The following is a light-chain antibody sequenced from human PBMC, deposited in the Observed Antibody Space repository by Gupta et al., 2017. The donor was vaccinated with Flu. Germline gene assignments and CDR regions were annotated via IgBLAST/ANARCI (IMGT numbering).Light chain of an antibody. V-gene: IGKV3-15*01. J-gene: IGKJ5*01. CDR3: QQYDNWPPT. Sequence: PDTLSVSPGERATLSCRAGQSVSSKLAWYQQNPDQAPRLLIYDASTRATDIPVRFSGRGSGTEFTLTISGLQSEDSAVYYCQQYDNWPPTFGQGTRLEI. CDR2: DAS. CDR1: QSVSSK.